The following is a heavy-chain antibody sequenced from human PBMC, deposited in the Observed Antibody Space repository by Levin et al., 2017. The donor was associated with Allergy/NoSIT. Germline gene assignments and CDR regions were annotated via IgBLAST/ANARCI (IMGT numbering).Heavy chain of an antibody. D-gene: IGHD2-2*03. V-gene: IGHV3-30-3*01. J-gene: IGHJ6*02. CDR3: AGPGYCSSTSCYNYYYYGMDV. CDR1: GFTFSSYA. Sequence: GESLKISCAASGFTFSSYAMHWVRQAPGKGLEWVAVISYDGSNKYYADSVKGRFTISRDNSKNTLYLQMNSLRAEDTAVYYCAGPGYCSSTSCYNYYYYGMDVWGQGTTVTVSS. CDR2: ISYDGSNK.